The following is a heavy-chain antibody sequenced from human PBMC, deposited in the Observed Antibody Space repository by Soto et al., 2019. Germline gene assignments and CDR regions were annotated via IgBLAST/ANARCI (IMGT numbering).Heavy chain of an antibody. Sequence: QVQLVQSGAEVRKPGASVQVSCKASKYSIIDYYIHWVRQAPGQGLEWMGWIKSNSGVTKYEQKLQGRVTMTRDASISTAYMELSRLTSDDTAVYYCAREDYNWNDYYYYGMDVWGQGTTVIVSS. CDR1: KYSIIDYY. CDR2: IKSNSGVT. V-gene: IGHV1-2*02. D-gene: IGHD1-1*01. J-gene: IGHJ6*02. CDR3: AREDYNWNDYYYYGMDV.